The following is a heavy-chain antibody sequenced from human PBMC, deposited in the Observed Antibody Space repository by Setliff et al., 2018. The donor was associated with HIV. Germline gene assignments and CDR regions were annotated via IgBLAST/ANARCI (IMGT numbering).Heavy chain of an antibody. CDR1: GFAFRSFA. Sequence: GGSLRLSCAASGFAFRSFAMNWVRQAPGKGLERIAYNDLDSRAIYYADSVRGRFTISRDNAKNSLYLQMNSLRAEDTALYYCCSGWYYFDYWGQGTLVTVSS. V-gene: IGHV3-48*04. J-gene: IGHJ4*02. CDR2: NDLDSRAI. CDR3: CSGWYYFDY. D-gene: IGHD6-19*01.